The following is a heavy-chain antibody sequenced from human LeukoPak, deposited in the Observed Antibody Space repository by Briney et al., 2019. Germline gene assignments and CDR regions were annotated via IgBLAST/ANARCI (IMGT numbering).Heavy chain of an antibody. CDR1: GGSTTSFY. V-gene: IGHV4-59*08. CDR2: IYYSGST. Sequence: SETLSLTCTVSGGSTTSFYWSWIRQPPGKGLEWIGYIYYSGSTNYNPSLKSRVTISVDTSKKQFSLRLISVTAADTAVYYCARHWLDSGAPDRFDYWGQGTLVTVSS. CDR3: ARHWLDSGAPDRFDY. J-gene: IGHJ4*02. D-gene: IGHD3-10*01.